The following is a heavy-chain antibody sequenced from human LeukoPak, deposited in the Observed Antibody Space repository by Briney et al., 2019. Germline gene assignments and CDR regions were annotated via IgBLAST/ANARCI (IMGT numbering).Heavy chain of an antibody. D-gene: IGHD6-13*01. V-gene: IGHV1-8*01. J-gene: IGHJ5*02. CDR1: GYIFTSYD. Sequence: ASVKVSCKASGYIFTSYDINWVRQATGQGLEWMGWMNPNNGNTDYAQRFQGRVTMTRNTSITTAYMELSSLRSEDTAVYFCARGRSPPAAAESLFDPWGQGTLVTVSS. CDR3: ARGRSPPAAAESLFDP. CDR2: MNPNNGNT.